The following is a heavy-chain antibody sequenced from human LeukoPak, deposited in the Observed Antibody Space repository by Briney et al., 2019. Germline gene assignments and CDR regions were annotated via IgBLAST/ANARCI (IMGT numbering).Heavy chain of an antibody. D-gene: IGHD6-13*01. CDR2: ISWDGGST. V-gene: IGHV3-43*01. Sequence: GGSLRLSCAASGFTFDDYTMHWVRQAPGKGLEWVSLISWDGGSTYCADSVKGRFTISRDNSKNSLYVQMNSLRTEDTALYYCAKVGEAAAGNDAFDIWGQGTMVTVSS. CDR1: GFTFDDYT. J-gene: IGHJ3*02. CDR3: AKVGEAAAGNDAFDI.